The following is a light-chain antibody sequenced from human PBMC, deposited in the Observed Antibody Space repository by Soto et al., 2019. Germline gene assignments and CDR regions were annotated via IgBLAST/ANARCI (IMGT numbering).Light chain of an antibody. J-gene: IGKJ2*01. CDR1: QSVSSSSY. CDR3: HQYGSSPSYT. CDR2: GAS. V-gene: IGKV3-20*01. Sequence: EIVLTQSPGTLSLSPGERATLSCRASQSVSSSSYLAWYQQKPGQAPRLLIYGASSRATGIQERFSGSGSATDFTLTISRLEPEDVAVYYCHQYGSSPSYTFGQGTKLEIK.